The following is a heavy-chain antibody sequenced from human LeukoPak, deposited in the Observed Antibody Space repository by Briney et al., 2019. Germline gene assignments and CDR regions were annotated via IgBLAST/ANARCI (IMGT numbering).Heavy chain of an antibody. J-gene: IGHJ2*01. CDR2: IYPGDSDT. V-gene: IGHV5-51*01. CDR3: ARLVAVAGTEWYFDL. CDR1: GYSFTNYW. D-gene: IGHD6-19*01. Sequence: GESLKISCMGSGYSFTNYWIGWVRQRPGKGLEWMGIIYPGDSDTRYSPSFQGQVTISADKSISTAYLQWSSLKASDTAMYYCARLVAVAGTEWYFDLWGRGTLVTVSS.